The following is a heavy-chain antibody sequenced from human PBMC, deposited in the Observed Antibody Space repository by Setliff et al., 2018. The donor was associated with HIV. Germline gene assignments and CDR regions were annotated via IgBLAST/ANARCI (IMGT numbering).Heavy chain of an antibody. CDR2: INADNDNT. V-gene: IGHV1-8*01. CDR3: ATGKNSGYDSDAFDI. CDR1: GYSFNRNA. D-gene: IGHD5-12*01. Sequence: GASVKVSCKASGYSFNRNAIHWVRQAPGQRLEWMGLINADNDNTAYAQKFQGRVTMPRNTSISTAYMELSSLRSEDTAVCYCATGKNSGYDSDAFDIWGQGTMVTVSS. J-gene: IGHJ3*02.